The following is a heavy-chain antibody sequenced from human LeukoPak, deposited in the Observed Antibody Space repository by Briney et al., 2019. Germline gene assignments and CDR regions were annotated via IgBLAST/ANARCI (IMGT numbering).Heavy chain of an antibody. CDR3: ARSSYSSSSSV. Sequence: PGGSLRPSCAVSGFTFSGFWMSWSRQAPGKGLEWVASINSDGSEGYYADVVKGRFTISRDNAKNSLYLQINSLRAEDTAVYYCARSSYSSSSSVWGKGKMVTVSS. CDR1: GFTFSGFW. V-gene: IGHV3-7*03. CDR2: INSDGSEG. J-gene: IGHJ3*01. D-gene: IGHD6-6*01.